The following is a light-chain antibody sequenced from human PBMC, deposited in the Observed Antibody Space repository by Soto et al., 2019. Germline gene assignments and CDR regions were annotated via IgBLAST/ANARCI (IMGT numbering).Light chain of an antibody. Sequence: QSVLTQPASVSGSPGQSITISCTGTSSDVGGYNSVSWYQQHPGEAPKLMIYEVSNRPSGVSNRFSGSKSGNTASLTISGLQAEDEADYYCSSYTSNSTYVFGTGTKLTVL. J-gene: IGLJ1*01. CDR2: EVS. CDR3: SSYTSNSTYV. CDR1: SSDVGGYNS. V-gene: IGLV2-14*01.